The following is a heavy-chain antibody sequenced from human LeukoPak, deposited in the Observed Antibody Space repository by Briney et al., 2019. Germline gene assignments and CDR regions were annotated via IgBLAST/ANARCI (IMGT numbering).Heavy chain of an antibody. J-gene: IGHJ4*02. CDR3: ARGYDFWSGYYY. Sequence: SETLSLTCTVSGGSISSGSYSWNWIRQPAGTGLECIGRIYTSGTTNYNPSLKSRVTMSVDTSKNQFSLKLSSVTAADTAVYYCARGYDFWSGYYYWGQGTLVTVSS. CDR1: GGSISSGSYS. D-gene: IGHD3-3*01. V-gene: IGHV4-61*02. CDR2: IYTSGTT.